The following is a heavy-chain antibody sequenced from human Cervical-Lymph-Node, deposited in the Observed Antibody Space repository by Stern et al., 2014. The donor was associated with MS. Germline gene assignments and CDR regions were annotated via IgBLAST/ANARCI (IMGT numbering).Heavy chain of an antibody. V-gene: IGHV4-31*01. CDR3: ANSMGDHGLITFDY. D-gene: IGHD4-17*01. J-gene: IGHJ4*02. CDR2: IFSSGIT. Sequence: VHLVESGPGLVKPSQTLSLTCTVSGGSINSGGHYWSWLRQHPGQGLEWIGYIFSSGITYYNPSLKSLVTISVDTSMNEFSLKLTSVTAADTAVYYCANSMGDHGLITFDYWGQGTLVTVSS. CDR1: GGSINSGGHY.